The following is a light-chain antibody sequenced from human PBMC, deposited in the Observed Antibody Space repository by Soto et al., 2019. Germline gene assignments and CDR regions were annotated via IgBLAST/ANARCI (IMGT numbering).Light chain of an antibody. CDR3: QQYNNYPRT. J-gene: IGKJ1*01. CDR1: ESIRTW. CDR2: DAS. V-gene: IGKV1-5*01. Sequence: MTQSPSTLSASIGDRVTITCRASESIRTWLAWYQHKPGKAPKFLIYDASSLESGVPSRFSGSGSGTEFTLTISNLQPDDFATYFCQQYNNYPRTFGQGTKV.